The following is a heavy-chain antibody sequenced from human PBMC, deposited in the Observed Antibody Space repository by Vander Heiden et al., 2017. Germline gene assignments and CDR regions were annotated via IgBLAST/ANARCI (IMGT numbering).Heavy chain of an antibody. Sequence: QVQLVQSGAAVKKPGSSVTVSCKASGGPFSRYAISWVRQAPGQGLEWMGGIIPIFGTANYAQKFQGRVTITADESTSTAYMELSSLRSEDTAVYYCARESVPGYSYFFYWGQGTLVTVSS. V-gene: IGHV1-69*01. CDR3: ARESVPGYSYFFY. D-gene: IGHD5-18*01. J-gene: IGHJ4*02. CDR2: IIPIFGTA. CDR1: GGPFSRYA.